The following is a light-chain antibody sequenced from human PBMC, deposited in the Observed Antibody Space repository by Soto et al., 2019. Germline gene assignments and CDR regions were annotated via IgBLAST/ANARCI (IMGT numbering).Light chain of an antibody. J-gene: IGKJ2*01. CDR3: LQHNSYPYT. CDR1: QVIRHD. Sequence: DIQMTQSPSSLSASVGDRVTITCRASQVIRHDLGWYQQKPGKAPKRLIYAASSLQSGVPSRFSGSGSGTEFTLPISRLQPEDFATYYCLQHNSYPYTFGQGTKLEIK. CDR2: AAS. V-gene: IGKV1-17*01.